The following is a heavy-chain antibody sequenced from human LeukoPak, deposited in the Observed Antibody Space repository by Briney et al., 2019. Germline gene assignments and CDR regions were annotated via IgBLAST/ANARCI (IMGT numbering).Heavy chain of an antibody. V-gene: IGHV3-33*01. CDR2: IWYDGSNK. J-gene: IGHJ4*02. CDR1: GFTFSSYG. D-gene: IGHD6-19*01. CDR3: ARDELAVAKKGFLDS. Sequence: TGGSLRLSCAASGFTFSSYGMHWVRQAPGKGLEWVAVIWYDGSNKYYADSVKGRFTISRDNSKNTLHLQMNSLRAEDTAVYYCARDELAVAKKGFLDSWGQGTLVTVSS.